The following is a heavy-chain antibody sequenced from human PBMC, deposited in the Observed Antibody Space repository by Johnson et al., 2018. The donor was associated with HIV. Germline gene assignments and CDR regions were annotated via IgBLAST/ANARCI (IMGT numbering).Heavy chain of an antibody. J-gene: IGHJ3*02. CDR2: ISWNSGSI. CDR3: AKDGYSSSGGAFDI. Sequence: VQLVESGGGVVRPGGSLRLSCAASGFTFDDYAMHWVRQAPGKGLEWVSGISWNSGSIGYADSVQGRFTISRDNAKNSLYLQMNSLIAEDTALYYCAKDGYSSSGGAFDIWGQGTMVTVSS. V-gene: IGHV3-9*01. D-gene: IGHD6-13*01. CDR1: GFTFDDYA.